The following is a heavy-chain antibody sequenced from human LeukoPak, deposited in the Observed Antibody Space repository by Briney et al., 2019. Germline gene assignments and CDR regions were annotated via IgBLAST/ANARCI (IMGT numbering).Heavy chain of an antibody. CDR3: ATNQLGGIYGVGPFDI. CDR1: GYTFTGYY. D-gene: IGHD1-26*01. J-gene: IGHJ3*02. Sequence: ASVKVSCKASGYTFTGYYMHLERQAHAQGLERMGGINPNSGGTNYAQKFQGRVTMTRDTSISTAYMELSRLRSDDTAVYYCATNQLGGIYGVGPFDIWGQGTMVTVSS. V-gene: IGHV1-2*02. CDR2: INPNSGGT.